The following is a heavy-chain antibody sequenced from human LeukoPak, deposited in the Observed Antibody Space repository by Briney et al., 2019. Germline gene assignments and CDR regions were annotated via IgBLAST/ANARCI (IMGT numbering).Heavy chain of an antibody. Sequence: GGSLRLSCAASGFTFNIYAMHWVRQAPGKGLEWVAVTSYDGGIKYYADFVKGRFTISRDNAKNSLYLQMNSLRAEDTAVYYCARDTGGDVLRFLEWPIKGVSYWGQGTLVTVSS. D-gene: IGHD3-3*01. J-gene: IGHJ4*02. CDR2: TSYDGGIK. CDR3: ARDTGGDVLRFLEWPIKGVSY. CDR1: GFTFNIYA. V-gene: IGHV3-30*07.